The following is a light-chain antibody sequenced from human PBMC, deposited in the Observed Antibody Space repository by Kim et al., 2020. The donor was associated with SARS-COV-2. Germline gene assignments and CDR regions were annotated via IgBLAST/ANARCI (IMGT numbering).Light chain of an antibody. CDR2: RNN. V-gene: IGLV10-54*02. CDR3: SALDSSLF. CDR1: SNIVGNQG. Sequence: QAGLTQPPSVSKGLRQTATLTCTGNSNIVGNQGAAWLQQHQGHPPKLLSYRNNNRPSGISERFSASRSGNTASLTITGLQPEDEADYYCSALDSSLFFGSGTKVTVL. J-gene: IGLJ6*01.